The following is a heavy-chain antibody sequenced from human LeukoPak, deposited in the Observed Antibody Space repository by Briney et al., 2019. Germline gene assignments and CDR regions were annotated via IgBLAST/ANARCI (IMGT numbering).Heavy chain of an antibody. CDR1: GFTFSSYA. CDR2: ISGSGGNT. V-gene: IGHV3-23*01. CDR3: AKDLGYSYGGDFDY. Sequence: PGGSLRLSCAASGFTFSSYAMSWVRQAPGKGLEWVSGISGSGGNTYYADSVKGRFTISRDNSKNTVYLQMNSLRAEYTAVYYCAKDLGYSYGGDFDYWGQGTLVTVSS. D-gene: IGHD5-18*01. J-gene: IGHJ4*02.